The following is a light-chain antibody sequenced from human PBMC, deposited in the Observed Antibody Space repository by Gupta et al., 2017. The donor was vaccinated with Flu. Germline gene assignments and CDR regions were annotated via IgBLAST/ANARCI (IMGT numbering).Light chain of an antibody. CDR3: QQTHNAPWT. CDR1: QGISSY. J-gene: IGKJ1*01. V-gene: IGKV1-27*01. CDR2: SAS. Sequence: PYSRSASVGDRVTITCLGSQGISSYLNWYRQKPGKVPKLLIYSASNLQSGVPSRFSGSGYGTDFTLSISSLQPEDVATYYRQQTHNAPWTFGQGTKVEIK.